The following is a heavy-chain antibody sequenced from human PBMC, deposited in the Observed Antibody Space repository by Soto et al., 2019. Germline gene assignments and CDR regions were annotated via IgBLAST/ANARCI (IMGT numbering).Heavy chain of an antibody. CDR3: ARSQRGRTAFTFDY. CDR1: GDSVGNENYY. J-gene: IGHJ4*02. V-gene: IGHV4-61*01. CDR2: IYYSGTT. Sequence: SQTMSLTCTVSGDSVGNENYYWAWIRHSPGKGLECIGYIYYSGTTNYNSHLKSRVTLSVDTSRNQFSLSLTSLTAADTAVYFCARSQRGRTAFTFDYWGQGVLVTVSS. D-gene: IGHD1-26*01.